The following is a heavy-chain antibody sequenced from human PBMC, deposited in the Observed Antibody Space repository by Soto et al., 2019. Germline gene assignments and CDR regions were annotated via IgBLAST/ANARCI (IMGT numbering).Heavy chain of an antibody. Sequence: HLEQSGAEVKKAGSSVKVSCKASGGTFNNYPITWVRQAPGQGLEWMGNIIPMSGTINHAQKFQGRVTSSADESTYQTYMGLSGLRSDYTAVYYCARDCYYGSGSFCEGGGRGDGMDVWGQRTTVTVSS. V-gene: IGHV1-69*18. CDR2: IIPMSGTI. J-gene: IGHJ6*02. D-gene: IGHD3-10*01. CDR1: GGTFNNYP. CDR3: ARDCYYGSGSFCEGGGRGDGMDV.